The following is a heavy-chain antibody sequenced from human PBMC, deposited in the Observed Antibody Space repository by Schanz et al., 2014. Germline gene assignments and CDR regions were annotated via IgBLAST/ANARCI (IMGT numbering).Heavy chain of an antibody. Sequence: VQLVESGGGLVQPGRSLRLSCAASGFTFSDYGMHWVRQAPGRGLEWVAVISYHGSEKYYADSVKGRFTISRDNSKNTLYLQMNSLRTEDTAVYFCAKSYDTSGYSGFDYWGQGTLVTVSS. CDR1: GFTFSDYG. CDR3: AKSYDTSGYSGFDY. J-gene: IGHJ4*02. V-gene: IGHV3-30*18. CDR2: ISYHGSEK. D-gene: IGHD3-22*01.